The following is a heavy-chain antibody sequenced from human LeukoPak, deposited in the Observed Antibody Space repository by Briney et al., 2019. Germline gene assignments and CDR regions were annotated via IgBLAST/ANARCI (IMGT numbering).Heavy chain of an antibody. Sequence: PGGSLRLSCAASGFTFSSYAMHWVRQAPGKGLEWVAVISYDGSNKYYADSVKGRFTISRDNSKNTLYLQMNSLRAEDTAVYYCARDGAIYGSGSYGAFDIWGQGTMVTVSS. CDR2: ISYDGSNK. V-gene: IGHV3-30-3*01. D-gene: IGHD3-10*01. CDR3: ARDGAIYGSGSYGAFDI. CDR1: GFTFSSYA. J-gene: IGHJ3*02.